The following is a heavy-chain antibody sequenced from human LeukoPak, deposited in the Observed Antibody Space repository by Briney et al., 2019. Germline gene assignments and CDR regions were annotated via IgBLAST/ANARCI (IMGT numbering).Heavy chain of an antibody. V-gene: IGHV4-59*01. CDR1: GGSISGYY. CDR3: ARILSSDCSTTSCYPDY. J-gene: IGHJ4*02. D-gene: IGHD2-2*01. Sequence: SETLSLTCTVSGGSISGYYWSWIRQPPGKGLEWIGYIYYSGSTNYNPSLKSRVTISVDTSKNQFSLKLSSVTAADTAVYYCARILSSDCSTTSCYPDYWAREPWSPSP. CDR2: IYYSGST.